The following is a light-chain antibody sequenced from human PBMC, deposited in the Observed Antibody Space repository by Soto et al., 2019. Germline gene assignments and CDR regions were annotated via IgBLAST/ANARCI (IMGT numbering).Light chain of an antibody. Sequence: EIQITQSPSALSAVVGYRVTITCTSSQSICTNLNWYQRRPGKAPKLLIYAVSSLQSGVSSRFSGSGSGTDFTLSINSLQREDFATYYCQQTYSAPPLFGKGTKVDIK. J-gene: IGKJ1*01. CDR1: QSICTN. CDR2: AVS. CDR3: QQTYSAPPL. V-gene: IGKV1-39*01.